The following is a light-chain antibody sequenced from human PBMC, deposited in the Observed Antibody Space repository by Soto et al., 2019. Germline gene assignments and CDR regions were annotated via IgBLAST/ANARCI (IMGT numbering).Light chain of an antibody. Sequence: QSVLSQPASVSGSPGQSITISCTGTSSDVGGFEYVSWYQHQPGKAPKLIIYDVTKRPSGVSNRFSGSKSGNTASLTISGIQAEDEGDYYCSSQTASATVLFGGGTKLTVL. J-gene: IGLJ2*01. CDR3: SSQTASATVL. CDR1: SSDVGGFEY. V-gene: IGLV2-14*01. CDR2: DVT.